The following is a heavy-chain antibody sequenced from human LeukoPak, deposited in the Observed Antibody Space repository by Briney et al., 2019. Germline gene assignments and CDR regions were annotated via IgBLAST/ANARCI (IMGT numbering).Heavy chain of an antibody. CDR2: INQDGSQE. Sequence: PGGSLRLSCAASTFTFRSYWMSWVRQAPGKGLEWVANINQDGSQEHYVDSVEGRFTISRDNTKNSLYLQMNSLRAEDTAVYYCARDGYGTGSHDYWGQGTLVTVSS. J-gene: IGHJ4*02. CDR3: ARDGYGTGSHDY. D-gene: IGHD3-10*01. V-gene: IGHV3-7*04. CDR1: TFTFRSYW.